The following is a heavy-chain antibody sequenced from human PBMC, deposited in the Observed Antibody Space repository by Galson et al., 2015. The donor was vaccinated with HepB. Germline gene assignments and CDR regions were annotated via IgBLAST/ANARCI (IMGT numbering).Heavy chain of an antibody. V-gene: IGHV4-39*01. CDR1: GGSISSSSYY. CDR2: IYYSGST. D-gene: IGHD4-17*01. CDR3: ARRSGDYGYYFDY. Sequence: SETLSLTCTVSGGSISSSSYYWGWIRQPPGKGLEWIGSIYYSGSTYYNPSLKSRITISVDTSKNQFSLKLSSVTAADTAVYYCARRSGDYGYYFDYWGQGTLVTVSS. J-gene: IGHJ4*02.